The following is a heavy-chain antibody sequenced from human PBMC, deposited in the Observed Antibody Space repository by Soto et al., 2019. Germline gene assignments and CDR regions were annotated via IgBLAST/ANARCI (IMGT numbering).Heavy chain of an antibody. J-gene: IGHJ4*02. V-gene: IGHV4-34*01. CDR2: INHSGST. CDR1: GGSFSGYY. D-gene: IGHD3-3*01. Sequence: SETLSLTCAVYGGSFSGYYWSWIRQPPGKGLEWIGEINHSGSTNYNPSLKSRVTISVDTSKNQFSLKLGSVTAADTAVYYCARAFRGPGWYYDFWSGYSPFDYWGQGTLVTVSS. CDR3: ARAFRGPGWYYDFWSGYSPFDY.